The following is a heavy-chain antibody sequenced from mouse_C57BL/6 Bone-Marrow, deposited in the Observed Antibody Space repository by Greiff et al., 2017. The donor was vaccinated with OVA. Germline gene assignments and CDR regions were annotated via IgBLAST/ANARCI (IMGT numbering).Heavy chain of an antibody. D-gene: IGHD2-3*01. V-gene: IGHV1-81*01. Sequence: QVQLKQSGAELVRPGASVKLSCKASGYTFTSYGISWVKQRTGQGLEWIGEIYPRSGNTYYNEKFKGKATLTVDKSSSTAYMELRSLTSEDSAVCCCAREPYDGYYGYAVEDWGQGTSVTVSS. CDR3: AREPYDGYYGYAVED. CDR2: IYPRSGNT. J-gene: IGHJ4*01. CDR1: GYTFTSYG.